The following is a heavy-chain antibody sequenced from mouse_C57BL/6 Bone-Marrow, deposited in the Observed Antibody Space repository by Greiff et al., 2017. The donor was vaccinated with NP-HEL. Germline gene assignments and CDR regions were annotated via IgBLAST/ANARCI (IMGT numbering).Heavy chain of an antibody. D-gene: IGHD1-1*01. CDR2: IDPGNSDT. CDR3: KGSGCSFGP. Sequence: VQLQQSGTVLARPGASVKMSCKTSGYTFNSYWMHWVKQRPGQGLEWIGAIDPGNSDTSYNQKFKGKAKLTPATSASTAYMELSSLTSEEYAALYCKGSGCSFGPWGPGTTLTVAS. V-gene: IGHV1-5*01. J-gene: IGHJ2*01. CDR1: GYTFNSYW.